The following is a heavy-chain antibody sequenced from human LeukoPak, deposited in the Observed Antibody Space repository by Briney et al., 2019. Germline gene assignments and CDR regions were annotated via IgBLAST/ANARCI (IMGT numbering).Heavy chain of an antibody. CDR3: AKGKINHNGAFDI. D-gene: IGHD2-8*01. Sequence: GGSLRLSCVASGFSFSSYDMSWVRQAPGKGLEWVSGISGSVSGFGSDTKYADSVKGRFTISRDNSKKTPYLQMNSLSTEDTAVYYCAKGKINHNGAFDIWGQGTMVAVSS. CDR1: GFSFSSYD. V-gene: IGHV3-23*01. J-gene: IGHJ3*02. CDR2: ISGSVSGFGSDT.